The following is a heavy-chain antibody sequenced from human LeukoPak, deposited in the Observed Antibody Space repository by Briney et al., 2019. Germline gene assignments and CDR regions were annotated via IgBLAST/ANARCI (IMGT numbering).Heavy chain of an antibody. J-gene: IGHJ2*01. CDR2: ISGSGGSA. Sequence: PRRSLRLSCAASGFTFSNHAVSCVRQAPGKGLEWVSTISGSGGSAYYADSVKGRFPISGDNSKNRLYLQMNSLRAEDTAVYYCAKAGTMTPADWYLDLWGRGTVVTVSS. CDR3: AKAGTMTPADWYLDL. D-gene: IGHD1-14*01. V-gene: IGHV3-23*01. CDR1: GFTFSNHA.